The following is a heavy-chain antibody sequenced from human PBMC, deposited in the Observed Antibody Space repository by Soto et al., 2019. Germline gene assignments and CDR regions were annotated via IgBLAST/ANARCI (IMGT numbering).Heavy chain of an antibody. CDR3: ARHEYYDYVWGSYRSNYFDY. CDR1: GGSISSSSHY. CDR2: IYYSGST. Sequence: SETLSLTCTVSGGSISSSSHYWGWIRQPPGKGLEWIGSIYYSGSTYYNPSLKSRVTISVDTSKNQFSLKLSSVTAADTAVYYCARHEYYDYVWGSYRSNYFDYWGQGTLVTVSS. V-gene: IGHV4-39*01. D-gene: IGHD3-16*02. J-gene: IGHJ4*02.